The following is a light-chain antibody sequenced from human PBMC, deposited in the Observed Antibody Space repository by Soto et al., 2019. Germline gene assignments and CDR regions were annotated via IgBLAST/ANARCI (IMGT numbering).Light chain of an antibody. J-gene: IGLJ3*02. Sequence: QSVLTQPASVSGSPGQSITISCTGTSSDVGSYNLVSWYQQHPGKAPKLMIYEGNERPSGASHRFSGSKSGNTASLTISRLQDEDEADYYCCSYAGSSTWVFGGGTKLTVL. CDR1: SSDVGSYNL. CDR2: EGN. CDR3: CSYAGSSTWV. V-gene: IGLV2-23*01.